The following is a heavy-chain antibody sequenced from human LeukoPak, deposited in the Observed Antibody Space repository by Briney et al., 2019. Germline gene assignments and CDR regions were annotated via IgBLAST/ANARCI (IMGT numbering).Heavy chain of an antibody. J-gene: IGHJ4*02. D-gene: IGHD2-8*01. Sequence: PGGSLRLSCAASGFTFSSYAMHWVRQAPGKGLEWVAVISYDGSNKYYADSVKGRFTISRDNSKNTPYLQMNSLRAEDTAVYYCARDLCTNGVCYTWDYWGQGTLVTVSS. CDR2: ISYDGSNK. V-gene: IGHV3-30-3*01. CDR3: ARDLCTNGVCYTWDY. CDR1: GFTFSSYA.